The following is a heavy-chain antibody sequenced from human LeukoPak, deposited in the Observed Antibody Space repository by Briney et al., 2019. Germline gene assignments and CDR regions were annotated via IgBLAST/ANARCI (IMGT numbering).Heavy chain of an antibody. CDR3: ARTPGIAAAGLGPWFDP. CDR2: ISAYNDNT. CDR1: GYTFTSYG. Sequence: GASVKVSCKASGYTFTSYGISWVRQAPGQGLEWMGWISAYNDNTNYAQKLQGRVTMTTDTSTSTAYMELRSLRSDDTAVYYCARTPGIAAAGLGPWFDPWGQGTLVTVSS. J-gene: IGHJ5*02. D-gene: IGHD6-13*01. V-gene: IGHV1-18*01.